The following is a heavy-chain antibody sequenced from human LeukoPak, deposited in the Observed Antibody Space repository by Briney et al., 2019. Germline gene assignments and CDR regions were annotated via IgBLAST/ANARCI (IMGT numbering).Heavy chain of an antibody. V-gene: IGHV4-34*01. CDR1: GGSFSGYY. Sequence: SETLSLTCAVYGGSFSGYYWSWIRQPPGKGLEWIGEINHSGSTNYNPSLKSRVTISVDTSKNQFSLKLSSETAADTAVYYCARVQYGGNSMDAFDIWGQGTMVTVSS. CDR2: INHSGST. D-gene: IGHD4-23*01. CDR3: ARVQYGGNSMDAFDI. J-gene: IGHJ3*02.